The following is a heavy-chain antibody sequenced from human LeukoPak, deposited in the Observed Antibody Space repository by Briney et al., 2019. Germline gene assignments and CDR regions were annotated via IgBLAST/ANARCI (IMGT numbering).Heavy chain of an antibody. CDR2: IKSKTDGGTT. J-gene: IGHJ4*02. CDR1: GFTFSNAW. Sequence: PGGSLRLSCAASGFTFSNAWMSWVRQAPGKGLEWVGRIKSKTDGGTTDYAAPVKGRFTISRDNAKNTLYLQMNSLRAEDTAVYYCARHSSRRDLGDYWGQGTLVTVSS. V-gene: IGHV3-15*05. CDR3: ARHSSRRDLGDY. D-gene: IGHD6-19*01.